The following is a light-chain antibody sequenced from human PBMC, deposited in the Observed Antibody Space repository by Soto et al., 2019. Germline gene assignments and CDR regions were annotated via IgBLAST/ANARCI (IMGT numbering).Light chain of an antibody. CDR3: QQYYSFPWT. V-gene: IGKV1-5*01. CDR2: AAS. J-gene: IGKJ1*01. CDR1: QSISNW. Sequence: DIQMTQSPSTLSASVGDRVTITCRASQSISNWLAWYQQKPGKAPKLLIYAASTLQSGVPSRFSGSGSGTDFTLTISCLQSEDFATYYCQQYYSFPWTCGQGTKVDIK.